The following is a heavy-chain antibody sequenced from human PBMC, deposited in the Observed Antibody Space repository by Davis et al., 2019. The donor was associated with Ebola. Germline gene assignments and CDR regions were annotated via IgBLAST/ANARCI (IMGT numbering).Heavy chain of an antibody. CDR2: IYPGDSDT. J-gene: IGHJ5*02. D-gene: IGHD6-6*01. CDR1: GYSFTSYW. Sequence: GESLKISCKGSGYSFTSYWIGWVRQMPGKGLEWMGIIYPGDSDTRYSSSVQGQVTISADKSITTAYLQWSSLKASDSAMYYCARAARPGLYNWFDPWGQGTLVTVSS. V-gene: IGHV5-51*01. CDR3: ARAARPGLYNWFDP.